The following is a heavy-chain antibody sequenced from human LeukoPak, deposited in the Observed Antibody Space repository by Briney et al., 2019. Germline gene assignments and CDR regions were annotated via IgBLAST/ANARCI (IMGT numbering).Heavy chain of an antibody. Sequence: GGSLRLSCAASGLTFSSYGMHWVRQAPGKGLEWVAVISYDGTSKFYADSVKGRFTISRDNSKNTLYLQMNSLRAEDTAVYYCAKSRSVTTDYYCGMDVWGQGTTVTVSS. V-gene: IGHV3-30*18. CDR2: ISYDGTSK. D-gene: IGHD4-17*01. CDR3: AKSRSVTTDYYCGMDV. J-gene: IGHJ6*02. CDR1: GLTFSSYG.